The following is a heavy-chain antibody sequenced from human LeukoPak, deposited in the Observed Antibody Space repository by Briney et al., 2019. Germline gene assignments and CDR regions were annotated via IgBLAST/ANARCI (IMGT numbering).Heavy chain of an antibody. D-gene: IGHD3-10*01. J-gene: IGHJ5*02. CDR3: ARGKGSGSYYRDWFDP. Sequence: ASVKVSCKASGYTFTSYDINWVRQATGQGLEWMGWMNPNSGNTGYAQKFQGRVTITRDTSASTAYMELSSLRSEDTAVYYCARGKGSGSYYRDWFDPWGQGTLVTVSS. CDR1: GYTFTSYD. CDR2: MNPNSGNT. V-gene: IGHV1-8*01.